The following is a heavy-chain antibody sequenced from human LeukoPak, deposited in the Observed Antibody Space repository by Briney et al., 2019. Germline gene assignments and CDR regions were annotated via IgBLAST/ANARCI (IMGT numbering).Heavy chain of an antibody. D-gene: IGHD2-15*01. CDR1: GGSFSGYY. V-gene: IGHV4-34*01. J-gene: IGHJ4*02. Sequence: SETLSLTCAVYGGSFSGYYWSWIRRPPGKGLEWIGEINHSGSTNYNPSLKSRVTISVDTSKNQFSLKLSSVTAADTAVYYCARLLGYCSGGSCYSGFFDYWGQGTLVTVSS. CDR3: ARLLGYCSGGSCYSGFFDY. CDR2: INHSGST.